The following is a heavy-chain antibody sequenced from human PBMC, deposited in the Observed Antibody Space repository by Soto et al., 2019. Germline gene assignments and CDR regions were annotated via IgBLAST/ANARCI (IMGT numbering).Heavy chain of an antibody. D-gene: IGHD2-2*01. CDR2: IYDSESA. Sequence: SETLSLTCNVSGESISSGGYYWSWIRHHPGKGLEWIGYIYDSESAYYNPSLKSRVTISVDKSKNQFSLKLSSVTAADTAVYYCARGNIVLVPAAITHYGMDVWGQGTTVTVSS. J-gene: IGHJ6*02. CDR3: ARGNIVLVPAAITHYGMDV. V-gene: IGHV4-31*03. CDR1: GESISSGGYY.